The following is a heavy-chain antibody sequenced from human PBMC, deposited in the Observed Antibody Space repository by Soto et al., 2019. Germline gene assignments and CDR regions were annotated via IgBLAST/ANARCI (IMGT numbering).Heavy chain of an antibody. CDR2: INHSGST. CDR1: GGSFSGYY. V-gene: IGHV4-34*01. CDR3: ARGAKSMVRGVIGYYYGMDV. Sequence: TSETLSLTCAVYGGSFSGYYWSWIRQPPGKGLEWIGEINHSGSTNYNPSLKSRVTISVDTSKNQFSLKLSSVTAADTAVYYCARGAKSMVRGVIGYYYGMDVWGQGTTVTVSS. J-gene: IGHJ6*02. D-gene: IGHD3-10*01.